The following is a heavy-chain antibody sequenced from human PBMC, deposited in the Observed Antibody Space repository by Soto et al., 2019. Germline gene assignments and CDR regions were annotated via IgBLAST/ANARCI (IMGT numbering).Heavy chain of an antibody. V-gene: IGHV3-23*01. J-gene: IGHJ4*02. Sequence: GGSLRLSCAASGLTFSSYAMSWVRQAPGKGLEWVSAISGSGGSTYYADSVKSRLTITKDTSKNQVVLTMTDLDPVDTATYFCAHRYGGNYYRWYFDSWGQGTLVTVSS. CDR2: ISGSGGST. CDR3: AHRYGGNYYRWYFDS. D-gene: IGHD1-26*01. CDR1: GLTFSSYA.